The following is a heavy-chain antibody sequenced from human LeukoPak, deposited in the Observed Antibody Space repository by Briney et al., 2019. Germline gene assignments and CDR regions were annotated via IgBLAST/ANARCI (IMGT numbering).Heavy chain of an antibody. CDR3: GRMISANFYFYYGMDV. CDR2: ISYSGNT. J-gene: IGHJ6*02. CDR1: GDSISSSSYY. Sequence: SETLSLTCTVSGDSISSSSYYWGWIRQPPGKGLEWIGSISYSGNTYYNPSLKSRVSTSVDTSKNQFSLKLSSVTAADTAVYYCGRMISANFYFYYGMDVWGQGTTVTVSS. D-gene: IGHD4/OR15-4a*01. V-gene: IGHV4-39*01.